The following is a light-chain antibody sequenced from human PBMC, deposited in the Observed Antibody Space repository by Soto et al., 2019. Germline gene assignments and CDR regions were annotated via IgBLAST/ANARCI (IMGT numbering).Light chain of an antibody. Sequence: QMTQSPSSLSASVGDRVTITCRASQAIRNDLAWYQQKPGKAPKRLIYAASSLQSGVPSRFSGSGSGTEFTLTISSLQPEDFATYYCLQHNTYPWTFGQGTKVDIK. CDR2: AAS. CDR3: LQHNTYPWT. J-gene: IGKJ1*01. V-gene: IGKV1-17*01. CDR1: QAIRND.